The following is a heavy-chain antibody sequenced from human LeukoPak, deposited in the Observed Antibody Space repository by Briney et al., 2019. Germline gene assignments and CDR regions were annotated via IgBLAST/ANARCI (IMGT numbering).Heavy chain of an antibody. V-gene: IGHV3-33*01. J-gene: IGHJ4*02. D-gene: IGHD6-6*01. CDR2: IWYDGSNK. CDR3: ARAPLPYSSSDLDY. CDR1: GFTFSSYG. Sequence: RAGGSLRLSCAATGFTFSSYGMHSVRQAPGKGLEWVAVIWYDGSNKYYADSVKGRFTISRDNSKNTLYLQMNSLRAEDTAVYYCARAPLPYSSSDLDYWGQGTLVTVSS.